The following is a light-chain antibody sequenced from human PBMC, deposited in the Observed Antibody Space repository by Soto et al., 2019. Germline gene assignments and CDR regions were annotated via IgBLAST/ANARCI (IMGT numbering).Light chain of an antibody. Sequence: SYELTQPPSVSVAPGQTARITCGGNNIGSKSVHWYQQKPGQAPLLIVYDDSDRPSGIPERFSGSNSGNTATLTISRVEAGDEADYYCQVWDSSNDHWVFGGGTKLIVL. CDR1: NIGSKS. J-gene: IGLJ3*02. V-gene: IGLV3-21*02. CDR3: QVWDSSNDHWV. CDR2: DDS.